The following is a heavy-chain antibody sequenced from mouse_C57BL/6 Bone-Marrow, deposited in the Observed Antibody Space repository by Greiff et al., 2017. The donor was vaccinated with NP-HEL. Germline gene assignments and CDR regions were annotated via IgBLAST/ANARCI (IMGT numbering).Heavy chain of an antibody. Sequence: VQLKQSGPVLVKPGPSVKISCKASGFTFTDYYMHWVKQSHGKSLEWIGLVYPYNGGTSYNQKFKGKATLTVDTSSSTAYMELNSLTSEDSAVYYCARSAYGSSPYWYFDVWGTGTTVTVSS. J-gene: IGHJ1*03. CDR2: VYPYNGGT. V-gene: IGHV1-36*01. D-gene: IGHD1-1*01. CDR1: GFTFTDYY. CDR3: ARSAYGSSPYWYFDV.